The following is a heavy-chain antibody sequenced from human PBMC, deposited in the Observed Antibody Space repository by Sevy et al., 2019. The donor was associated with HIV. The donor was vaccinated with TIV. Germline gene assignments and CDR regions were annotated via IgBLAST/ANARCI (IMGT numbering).Heavy chain of an antibody. CDR3: ARPGGSSWYYFDY. CDR2: IYSGGST. Sequence: GGSLRLSCAASGFTVSSNYMSWVRQAPGKGLEWVSVIYSGGSTYYADSVKGRFTISRDNSKNTLYLQMNSLRAEDTAVYYCARPGGSSWYYFDYWGQGTLVTVSS. J-gene: IGHJ4*02. D-gene: IGHD6-13*01. V-gene: IGHV3-66*02. CDR1: GFTVSSNY.